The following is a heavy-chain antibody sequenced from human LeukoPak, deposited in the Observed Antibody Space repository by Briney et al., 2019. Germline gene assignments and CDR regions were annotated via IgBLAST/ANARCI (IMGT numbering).Heavy chain of an antibody. CDR1: GFTFTNYA. Sequence: PGGSLRLSCAASGFTFTNYAMSWVRQAPGKGLEWVSAISSSGGSTYYADSVKGRFTISRDNSKNTLYLQMNSLRAEDTAVYYCAKSPSSRGPAAIGFYWGQGTLVTVSS. J-gene: IGHJ4*02. V-gene: IGHV3-23*01. CDR2: ISSSGGST. CDR3: AKSPSSRGPAAIGFY. D-gene: IGHD2-2*02.